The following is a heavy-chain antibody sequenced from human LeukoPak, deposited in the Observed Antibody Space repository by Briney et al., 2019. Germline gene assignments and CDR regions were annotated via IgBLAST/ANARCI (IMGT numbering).Heavy chain of an antibody. CDR3: AKDEVSTTVTTYYFDS. V-gene: IGHV3-23*01. D-gene: IGHD4-17*01. CDR2: ISGSGDTT. CDR1: GFTFRSYA. Sequence: PGGSLRLSCAASGFTFRSYAMSWVRQAPGKGLEWVSVISGSGDTTYYADSVKGRFTISRDDSKNTVYLQMNSLRAEDTAVYYCAKDEVSTTVTTYYFDSWGQGTLVTVSS. J-gene: IGHJ4*02.